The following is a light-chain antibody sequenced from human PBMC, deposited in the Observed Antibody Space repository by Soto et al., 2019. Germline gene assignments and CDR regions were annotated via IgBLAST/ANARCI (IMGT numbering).Light chain of an antibody. CDR2: EVH. Sequence: QSALTQPASVSGSPGESITVSCYVSISDIGSHTYVSWYRQYPGEAPRLLIYEVHHRPTGVSSRFSGSKSGNTAALTISGLQAADEADYYCASYLTTSPLEVFGTGTKVTVL. CDR1: ISDIGSHTY. CDR3: ASYLTTSPLEV. J-gene: IGLJ1*01. V-gene: IGLV2-14*01.